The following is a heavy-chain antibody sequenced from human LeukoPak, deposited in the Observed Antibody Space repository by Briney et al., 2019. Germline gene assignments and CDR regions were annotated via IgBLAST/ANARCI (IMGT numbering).Heavy chain of an antibody. J-gene: IGHJ4*02. CDR1: GFTFSAYG. D-gene: IGHD6-19*01. CDR2: ISDRGDNT. Sequence: GGSLRLSCAASGFTFSAYGMTWVRQAPGKGLEWVSHISDRGDNTYYADPVKGRFTISRDNAKNPLYLQMNSLRAEDTAVFYCASQRSGWYEGSSGSYYFDYWGQGTLVTVSS. CDR3: ASQRSGWYEGSSGSYYFDY. V-gene: IGHV3-21*01.